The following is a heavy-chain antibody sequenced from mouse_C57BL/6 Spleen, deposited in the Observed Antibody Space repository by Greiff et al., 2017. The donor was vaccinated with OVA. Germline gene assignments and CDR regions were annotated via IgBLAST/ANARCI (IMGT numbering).Heavy chain of an antibody. Sequence: EVKLVESGGGLVQPGGSMKLSCAASGFTFSDAWMDWVRQSPEKGLEWVAEIRNKANNHATYYAESVKGRFTISRDDSKSSVYLQMNSLRAEDTGIYYCTRGAAQATGNYAMDYWGQGTSVTVSS. CDR2: IRNKANNHAT. V-gene: IGHV6-6*01. J-gene: IGHJ4*01. CDR3: TRGAAQATGNYAMDY. CDR1: GFTFSDAW. D-gene: IGHD3-2*02.